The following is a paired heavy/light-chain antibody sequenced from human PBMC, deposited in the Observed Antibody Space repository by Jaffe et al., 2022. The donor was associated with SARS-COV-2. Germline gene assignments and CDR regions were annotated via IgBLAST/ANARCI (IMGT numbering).Light chain of an antibody. V-gene: IGKV3-20*01. CDR2: GAS. CDR1: QSVTFSS. J-gene: IGKJ5*01. Sequence: ENVLTQSPGTLSLSLGERAALSCRASQSVTFSSLAWYQQKPGQAPRLLIYGASTRATAVPDRFSGSGSGTDFTLTISRLEPEDYAVYFCQQYGSSPETFGQGTRLEIK. CDR3: QQYGSSPET.
Heavy chain of an antibody. CDR1: GDSINSDSYY. CDR2: IHSSGSP. Sequence: QVQLQESGPGLVKPSQTLSLTCTVSGDSINSDSYYWTWLRQQPEKGLEWIGNIHSSGSPSYDPSLQSRLVISLDTSANQFSLNLSSVTAADTAVYYCARGSPRKSRYSVGSLFDCWGQGTRVSVSS. V-gene: IGHV4-31*03. D-gene: IGHD5-18*01. CDR3: ARGSPRKSRYSVGSLFDC. J-gene: IGHJ4*02.